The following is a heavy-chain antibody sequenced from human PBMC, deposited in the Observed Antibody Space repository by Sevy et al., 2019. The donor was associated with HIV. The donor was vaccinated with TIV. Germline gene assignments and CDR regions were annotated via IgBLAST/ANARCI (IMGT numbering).Heavy chain of an antibody. CDR3: ARDSVGLVATTKELTFPNWFDP. Sequence: ASVKVSCKASGYTFTSYGISWVRQAPGQGLEWMGWISAYNGNTNYAQKLQGRVTMTTDTSTSTAYMELRSLRSDDTAVYYCARDSVGLVATTKELTFPNWFDPWGRGTLVTVSS. CDR1: GYTFTSYG. D-gene: IGHD5-12*01. V-gene: IGHV1-18*01. J-gene: IGHJ5*02. CDR2: ISAYNGNT.